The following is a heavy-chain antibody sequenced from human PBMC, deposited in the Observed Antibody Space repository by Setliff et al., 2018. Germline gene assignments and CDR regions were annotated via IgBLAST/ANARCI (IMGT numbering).Heavy chain of an antibody. D-gene: IGHD3-10*01. J-gene: IGHJ5*02. CDR1: GFTFSNNA. CDR3: ARPYYHSGWFDP. V-gene: IGHV3-23*01. CDR2: VSVSGDNT. Sequence: GGSLRLSCLASGFTFSNNATSWIRQAPGKGLEWVSSVSVSGDNTYYADSVKGRFTISRDNSKNTLYLQMNSLRAEDTAVYYCARPYYHSGWFDPWGQGTLVTVSS.